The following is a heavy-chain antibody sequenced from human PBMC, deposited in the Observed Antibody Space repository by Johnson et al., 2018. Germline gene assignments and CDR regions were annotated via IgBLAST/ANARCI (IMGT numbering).Heavy chain of an antibody. J-gene: IGHJ1*01. Sequence: EVQLLESGGGLVQPGESLRLSCAASGFTFSNYDMHWVRQATGKGLEWVSAIGITGDTYYVGSVKGRFSISRENAKNSLYLQMNSLRAEDTAVYYCAKDKDSQGIVSRMYFQHWGQGTLVTVSS. D-gene: IGHD3-16*02. CDR1: GFTFSNYD. V-gene: IGHV3-13*01. CDR3: AKDKDSQGIVSRMYFQH. CDR2: IGITGDT.